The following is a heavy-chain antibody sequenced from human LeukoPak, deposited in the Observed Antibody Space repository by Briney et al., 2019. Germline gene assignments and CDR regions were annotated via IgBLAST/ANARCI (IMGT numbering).Heavy chain of an antibody. D-gene: IGHD2-8*02. Sequence: KPSVTLSLTCTVSGGSISSPNDYWAWIRQPPGKGLEWVGSIYYGGTTYSNPSLMSRVTISVDTSRTQFSLRLSSVTAADTAVYYCARRSHCTSATCQPHWGQGTLVTVSS. CDR3: ARRSHCTSATCQPH. V-gene: IGHV4-39*01. CDR2: IYYGGTT. CDR1: GGSISSPNDY. J-gene: IGHJ4*02.